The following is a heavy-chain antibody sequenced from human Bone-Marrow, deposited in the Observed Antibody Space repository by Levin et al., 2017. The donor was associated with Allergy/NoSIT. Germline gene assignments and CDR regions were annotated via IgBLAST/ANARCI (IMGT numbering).Heavy chain of an antibody. CDR3: TTDLYYDFWSGYYPGAY. J-gene: IGHJ4*02. Sequence: GGSLRLSCAASGFTFSNAWMSWVRQAPGKGLEWVGRIKSKTDGGTTDYAAPVKGRFTISRDDSKNTLYLQMNSLKTEDTAVYYCTTDLYYDFWSGYYPGAYWGQGTLVTVSS. D-gene: IGHD3-3*01. V-gene: IGHV3-15*01. CDR1: GFTFSNAW. CDR2: IKSKTDGGTT.